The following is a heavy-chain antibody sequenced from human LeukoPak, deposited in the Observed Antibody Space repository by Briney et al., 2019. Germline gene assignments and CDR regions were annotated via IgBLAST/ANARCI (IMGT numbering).Heavy chain of an antibody. CDR2: IYYSGST. CDR3: ARIKTYYYDSSGYGDYYWFDP. D-gene: IGHD3-22*01. Sequence: SETLSLTCTVSGGSISSYYWSWIRQPPGKGLEWIGYIYYSGSTNYDPSLKSRVTISVDTSKNQFSLKLSSVTAADTAVYYCARIKTYYYDSSGYGDYYWFDPWGQGTLVTVSS. CDR1: GGSISSYY. J-gene: IGHJ5*02. V-gene: IGHV4-59*08.